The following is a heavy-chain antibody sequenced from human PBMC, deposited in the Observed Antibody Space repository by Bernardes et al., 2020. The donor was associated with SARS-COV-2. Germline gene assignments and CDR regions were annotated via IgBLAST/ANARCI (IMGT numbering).Heavy chain of an antibody. CDR3: ARQSLRWLQLFWYFDL. V-gene: IGHV4-39*01. CDR2: IYYSGST. Sequence: SETLSLTCTVSGGSISSSSYYWGWIRQPPGKGLEWIGSIYYSGSTYYNPSLKSRVTISVDTSKNQFSLKLSSVTAADTAVYYCARQSLRWLQLFWYFDLWGRGTLVTVSS. D-gene: IGHD5-12*01. J-gene: IGHJ2*01. CDR1: GGSISSSSYY.